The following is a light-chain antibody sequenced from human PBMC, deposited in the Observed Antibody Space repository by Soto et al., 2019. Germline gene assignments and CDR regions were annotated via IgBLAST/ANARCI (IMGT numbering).Light chain of an antibody. J-gene: IGKJ5*01. CDR1: QSVSNY. V-gene: IGKV3-11*01. CDR2: DAS. CDR3: QHGGT. Sequence: EIVLTQSPATLSLSPGARATVSCRASQSVSNYLGWYQQKAGQAPRLLIYDASNRATGIPARFSGSGSGTDFTLTISSLEPEDFAVYYCQHGGTFGQGTRLEIK.